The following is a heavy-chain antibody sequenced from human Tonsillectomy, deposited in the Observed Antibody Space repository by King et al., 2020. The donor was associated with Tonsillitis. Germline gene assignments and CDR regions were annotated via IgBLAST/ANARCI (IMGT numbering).Heavy chain of an antibody. CDR3: AKDMDYYDSSGYPYYVDY. CDR1: GFTFRSYA. Sequence: VQLVESGGGLVQPGGSLRLSCAGSGFTFRSYAMSWVRQAPGKGLEWVSVITGSGGRTYYADSVKGRFTISRDNSKNTLYLQMNSLRAEDTAVYYCAKDMDYYDSSGYPYYVDYWGQGTLVTVSS. CDR2: ITGSGGRT. D-gene: IGHD3-22*01. J-gene: IGHJ4*02. V-gene: IGHV3-23*04.